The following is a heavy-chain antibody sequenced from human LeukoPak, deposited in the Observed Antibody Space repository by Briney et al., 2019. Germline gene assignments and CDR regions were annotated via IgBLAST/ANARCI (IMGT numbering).Heavy chain of an antibody. CDR3: ASLGSIRS. J-gene: IGHJ5*02. V-gene: IGHV4-59*05. CDR1: GFTVSSNY. Sequence: GSLRLSCAASGFTVSSNYMSWVRQPPGKGLEWIGSISYSGTNYNNPSLKSRVTISIDTSKNQFSVKLTSVTAADTAMYYCASLGSIRSWGQGTLVTVS. D-gene: IGHD3-10*01. CDR2: ISYSGTN.